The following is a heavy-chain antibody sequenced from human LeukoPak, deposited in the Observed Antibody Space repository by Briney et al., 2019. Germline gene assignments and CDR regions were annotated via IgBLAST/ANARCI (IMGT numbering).Heavy chain of an antibody. CDR1: GFTVSSNY. CDR3: ARSDPYYYDSSGYYYGAFDI. CDR2: IYSGGST. Sequence: GGSLRLSCAASGFTVSSNYMSWVRQAPGKGLEWVSVIYSGGSTYYADSVKGRFTISRDNSKNTLYLQMNSLRAEDTAVYYCARSDPYYYDSSGYYYGAFDIWGQGTMVTVSS. J-gene: IGHJ3*02. D-gene: IGHD3-22*01. V-gene: IGHV3-66*01.